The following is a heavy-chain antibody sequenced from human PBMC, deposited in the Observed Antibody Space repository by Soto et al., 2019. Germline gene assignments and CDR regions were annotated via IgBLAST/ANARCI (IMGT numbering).Heavy chain of an antibody. J-gene: IGHJ4*02. CDR3: ARDSGNLGNWAYFLYY. CDR1: GYTFTDFG. V-gene: IGHV1-18*01. Sequence: QGQLVQPGAEVKKPGASVKVSCKASGYTFTDFGISGVRQAPGQGLEWMGWISAYNGNTNYAHKVQDRVTMTTDTSTSTAYMELRNLTPDDTAVYFCARDSGNLGNWAYFLYYWGQGTLVTVSS. D-gene: IGHD7-27*01. CDR2: ISAYNGNT.